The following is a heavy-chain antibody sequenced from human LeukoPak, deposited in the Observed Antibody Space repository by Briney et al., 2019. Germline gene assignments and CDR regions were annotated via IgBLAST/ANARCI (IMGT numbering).Heavy chain of an antibody. CDR2: INPNSGGT. V-gene: IGHV1-2*06. Sequence: ASVKVSCKASGYTLTGYYMHWVRQAPGQGLEWMERINPNSGGTNYAQKFQGRVTMTRDTSISTAYMELSRLRSDDTAVYYCARGTYYYDSSGYFDYWGQGTLVTVSS. D-gene: IGHD3-22*01. CDR1: GYTLTGYY. J-gene: IGHJ4*02. CDR3: ARGTYYYDSSGYFDY.